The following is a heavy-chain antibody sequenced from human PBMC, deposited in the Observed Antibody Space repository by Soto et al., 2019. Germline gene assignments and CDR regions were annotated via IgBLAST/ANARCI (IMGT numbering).Heavy chain of an antibody. V-gene: IGHV4-4*02. Sequence: QVQLQESGPGLVKPSGTLYLTCAVSGGSISSSNWWSWVRQPPGKGLEWIGELYHSGSTNYKSSLKSRVTISVDKSKNQFSLKLSSVTAADTAVYYCARFRSWDRWRAFDIWGQGTMVTVSS. CDR2: LYHSGST. D-gene: IGHD1-26*01. CDR3: ARFRSWDRWRAFDI. CDR1: GGSISSSNW. J-gene: IGHJ3*02.